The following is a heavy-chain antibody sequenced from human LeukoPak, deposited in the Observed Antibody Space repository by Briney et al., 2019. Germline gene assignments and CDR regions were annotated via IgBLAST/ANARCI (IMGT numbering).Heavy chain of an antibody. J-gene: IGHJ6*02. Sequence: ASVKVSCKASGYTFTAYGISWVRQAPGQGLEWMGWISAYNGNTNYAQKLQGRVTMTTDTSTSTAYMELRSLRSDDTAVYYCAREGDSSGGYIMRYYYYGMDVWGQGTTVTVSS. V-gene: IGHV1-18*01. CDR3: AREGDSSGGYIMRYYYYGMDV. CDR2: ISAYNGNT. D-gene: IGHD6-19*01. CDR1: GYTFTAYG.